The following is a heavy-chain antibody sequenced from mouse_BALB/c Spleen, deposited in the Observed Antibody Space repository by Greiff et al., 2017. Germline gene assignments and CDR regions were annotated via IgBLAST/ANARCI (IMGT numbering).Heavy chain of an antibody. Sequence: VKLQESGAELVRPGSSVKISCKASGYAFSSYWMNWVKQRPGQGLEWIGQIYPGDGDTNYNGKFKGKATLTADKSSSTAYMQLSSLTSEDSAVYFCARWGITTTWFAYWGQGTLVTVSA. J-gene: IGHJ3*01. CDR2: IYPGDGDT. CDR3: ARWGITTTWFAY. CDR1: GYAFSSYW. V-gene: IGHV1-80*01. D-gene: IGHD2-4*01.